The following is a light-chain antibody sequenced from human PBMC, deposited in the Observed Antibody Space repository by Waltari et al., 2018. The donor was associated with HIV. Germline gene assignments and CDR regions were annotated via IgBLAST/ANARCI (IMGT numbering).Light chain of an antibody. V-gene: IGLV1-40*01. CDR2: GST. Sequence: QYALTQPPSVSGAPGQSVTISCSGHSFNIGAGSDVHWYHRVPGAAPKLLISGSTNRPSGVPDRFSGSTSGASASLTISELQTEDEGDYFCQSYDNSPSAWVFGTGTTLTVL. CDR3: QSYDNSPSAWV. CDR1: SFNIGAGSD. J-gene: IGLJ3*02.